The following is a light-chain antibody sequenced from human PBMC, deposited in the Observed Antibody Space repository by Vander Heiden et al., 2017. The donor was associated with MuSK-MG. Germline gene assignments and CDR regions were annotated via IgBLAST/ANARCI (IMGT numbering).Light chain of an antibody. Sequence: DIVMTQSPDSLAVSLGERATINCKSSQSVLYSSNNKNYLARYQQIPGQPPKLLIYWASTRVSGVPDRFSGWGSGTDFTLTISSLQAADVAVYYCQQYDSNPRTFGQGTKVEIK. V-gene: IGKV4-1*01. CDR2: WAS. CDR1: QSVLYSSNNKNY. J-gene: IGKJ1*01. CDR3: QQYDSNPRT.